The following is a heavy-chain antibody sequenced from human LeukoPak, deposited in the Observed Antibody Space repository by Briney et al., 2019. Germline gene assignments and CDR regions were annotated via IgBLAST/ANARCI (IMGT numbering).Heavy chain of an antibody. CDR1: GYKFTNYW. D-gene: IGHD6-19*01. Sequence: GESLKISCKGSGYKFTNYWIGWVRQLPGKDLEWMGLIYPGDFDTKYSPSFQGQVTISADILISTAYLQWSSLKASDTAMYYCTTAGYSSDWYYFDYWGQGTLVTVSS. CDR2: IYPGDFDT. V-gene: IGHV5-51*01. CDR3: TTAGYSSDWYYFDY. J-gene: IGHJ4*02.